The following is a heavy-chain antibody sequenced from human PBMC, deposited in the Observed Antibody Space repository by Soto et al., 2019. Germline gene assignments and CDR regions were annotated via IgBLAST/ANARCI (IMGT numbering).Heavy chain of an antibody. J-gene: IGHJ3*01. D-gene: IGHD2-21*02. V-gene: IGHV3-21*01. CDR2: INVDGSYI. CDR3: ATEGDFLIGYV. CDR1: DFTFRTYT. Sequence: GGSLRLSCVASDFTFRTYTMHWVRQAPGKGLQWVPSINVDGSYIYSADSLKGRFTVSRDNAKNSLYLQMNSLRVEDTAMYYCATEGDFLIGYVWGQGTMVTVSS.